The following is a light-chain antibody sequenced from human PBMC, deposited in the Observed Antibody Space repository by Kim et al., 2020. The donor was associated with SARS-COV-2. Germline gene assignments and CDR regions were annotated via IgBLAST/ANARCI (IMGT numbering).Light chain of an antibody. CDR1: KLGDKY. V-gene: IGLV3-1*01. Sequence: SYELTQPPSVSVSLGQTVSITCPGDKLGDKYACWYQQKPGQSPVMVIYEDTKRPSGIPERFSGSNSGNTATLTISGTQATDEADYYCQAWDSSIVVFGGGTKLTVL. CDR3: QAWDSSIVV. J-gene: IGLJ2*01. CDR2: EDT.